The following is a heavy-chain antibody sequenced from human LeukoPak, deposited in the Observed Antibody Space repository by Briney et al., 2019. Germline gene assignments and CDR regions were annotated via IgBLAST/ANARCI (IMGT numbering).Heavy chain of an antibody. D-gene: IGHD6-13*01. CDR1: GGSISSYY. Sequence: WDPLSLTCTVSGGSISSYYWSWIRQPPGKGLEWLGYIYNSRDTNYNPSLKSRVTFSADTSKNQFSLKLSSVTAADTAVYYCARKGPIAATGPDYWGQGTLVTVS. V-gene: IGHV4-59*07. J-gene: IGHJ4*02. CDR3: ARKGPIAATGPDY. CDR2: IYNSRDT.